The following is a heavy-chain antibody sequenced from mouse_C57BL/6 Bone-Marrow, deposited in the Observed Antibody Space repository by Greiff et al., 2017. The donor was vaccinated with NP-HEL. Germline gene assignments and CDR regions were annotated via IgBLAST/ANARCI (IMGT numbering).Heavy chain of an antibody. J-gene: IGHJ1*03. Sequence: EVQLQESGPGLVKPSQSLSLTCSVSGYSITSGYYWNWIRQFPGNQLEWMGYISYDGSNNYNPSLKNRISITRDTSKNQFFLKLNSVTTEDTATYYCARDKGDGYYYWYFDVWGTGTTVTVSS. CDR3: ARDKGDGYYYWYFDV. CDR2: ISYDGSN. D-gene: IGHD2-3*01. CDR1: GYSITSGYY. V-gene: IGHV3-6*01.